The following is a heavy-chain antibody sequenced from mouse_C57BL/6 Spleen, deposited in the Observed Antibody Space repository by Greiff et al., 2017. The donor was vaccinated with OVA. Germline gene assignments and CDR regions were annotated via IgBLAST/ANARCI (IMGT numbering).Heavy chain of an antibody. CDR1: GFNIKDYY. CDR2: IDPEDGDT. CDR3: TTHGSSYYFDY. V-gene: IGHV14-1*01. D-gene: IGHD1-1*01. Sequence: VQLQQSGAELVRPGASVKLSCTASGFNIKDYYMHWVKQRPELGLEWIGRIDPEDGDTEYAPKFQGKATMTADTSSNTAYLQLSSLTSEDTAVYYCTTHGSSYYFDYWGQGTTLTVSS. J-gene: IGHJ2*01.